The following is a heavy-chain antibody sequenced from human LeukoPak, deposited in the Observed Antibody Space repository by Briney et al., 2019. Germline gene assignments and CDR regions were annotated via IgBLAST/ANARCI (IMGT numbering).Heavy chain of an antibody. J-gene: IGHJ1*01. D-gene: IGHD6-19*01. V-gene: IGHV3-64D*06. Sequence: GGSLRLSCSASGFTFSSYAMHWVRQAPGKGLEYVSAISSNGGSTYYADSVKGRFTISRDNSKNTLYLQMSSLSAEDTAVYYCVKGSYSSGWYGGYFQHWGQGTLVTVSS. CDR2: ISSNGGST. CDR1: GFTFSSYA. CDR3: VKGSYSSGWYGGYFQH.